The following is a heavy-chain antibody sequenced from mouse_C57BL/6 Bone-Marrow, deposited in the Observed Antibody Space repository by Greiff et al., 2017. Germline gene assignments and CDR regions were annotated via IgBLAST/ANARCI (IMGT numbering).Heavy chain of an antibody. J-gene: IGHJ3*01. CDR3: ARKGIYDYDGGFSY. V-gene: IGHV1-69*01. CDR2: IDPSDSYT. D-gene: IGHD2-4*01. Sequence: VQLQQPGAELVMPGASVKLSCKASGYTFTSYWMHWVKQRPGQGLEWLGEIDPSDSYTNYNQKFKGKSTLTVDKSSSTAYMQLSSLTSEDSAVYYCARKGIYDYDGGFSYWGQGTLVTVSA. CDR1: GYTFTSYW.